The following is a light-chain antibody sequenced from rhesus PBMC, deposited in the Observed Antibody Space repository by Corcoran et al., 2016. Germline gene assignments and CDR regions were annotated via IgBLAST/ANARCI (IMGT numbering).Light chain of an antibody. CDR1: QSVSSK. J-gene: IGKJ1*01. CDR2: GAS. V-gene: IGKV3-31*02. CDR3: QETSNLWT. Sequence: EIVMTQSPATLSLSPGETATISCRTSQSVSSKLAWYQQKPGQAPRHLIYGASSRATGIPDRFSGSGSGTDFPLTISSLEPEDFAVYYCQETSNLWTFGQGTKVEIK.